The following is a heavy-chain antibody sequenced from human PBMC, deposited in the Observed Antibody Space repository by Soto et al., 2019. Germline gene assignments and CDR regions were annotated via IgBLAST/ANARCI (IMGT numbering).Heavy chain of an antibody. CDR2: VYYGGHT. Sequence: PSETLSLTCTVSGVSLRSTNYYWGWIRQSPGKGLEWIGSVYYGGHTYYNPSLESRVTISVDSSYQFSLKLTSMTAADTAVYYCARPIYSATYDVWGPGILVTVSS. V-gene: IGHV4-39*01. CDR1: GVSLRSTNYY. D-gene: IGHD1-26*01. J-gene: IGHJ4*02. CDR3: ARPIYSATYDV.